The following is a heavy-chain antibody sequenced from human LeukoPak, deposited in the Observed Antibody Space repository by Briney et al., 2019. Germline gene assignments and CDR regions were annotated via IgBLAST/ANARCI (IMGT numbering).Heavy chain of an antibody. CDR3: ARELEYCSSTSCHKAFDI. Sequence: PSQTLSLTCTVSGGSISSGDYYWSWIRPPPGKDLEWIGYVYYSGSTYYNPSLKSRVTISVDTSKNQFSLKLSSVTAADTAVYYCARELEYCSSTSCHKAFDIWGQGTMVTVSS. V-gene: IGHV4-30-4*01. J-gene: IGHJ3*02. CDR2: VYYSGST. D-gene: IGHD2-2*01. CDR1: GGSISSGDYY.